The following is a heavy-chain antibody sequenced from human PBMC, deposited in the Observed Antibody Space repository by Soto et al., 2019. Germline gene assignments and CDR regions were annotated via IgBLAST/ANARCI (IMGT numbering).Heavy chain of an antibody. J-gene: IGHJ6*03. D-gene: IGHD2-15*01. CDR1: GGTFSSYT. CDR2: IIPILGIA. V-gene: IGHV1-69*02. Sequence: QVQLVQSGAEVKKPGSSVKVSCKASGGTFSSYTISWVRQAPGQGLEWMGRIIPILGIANYAQKFQGRVTINADKPTSTAYMELSSLRYEDTAVYYCARSRDCSGGSCYYYYYYMDVWGKGTTVTVSS. CDR3: ARSRDCSGGSCYYYYYYMDV.